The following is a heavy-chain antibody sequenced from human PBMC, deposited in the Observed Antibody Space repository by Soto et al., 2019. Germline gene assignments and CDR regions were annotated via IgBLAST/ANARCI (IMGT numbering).Heavy chain of an antibody. CDR1: GFTFSSYA. Sequence: EVQLLESGGGLVQPGGSLRLSCAASGFTFSSYAMSWVRQAPGKGLEWVSAISGSGGSTYYADSVKGRFTISRDNSKNTLYLQMNSLRAEDTAVYYCAKDPPGFWSGYYYFDYWGQGTLVTVSS. CDR2: ISGSGGST. J-gene: IGHJ4*02. V-gene: IGHV3-23*01. CDR3: AKDPPGFWSGYYYFDY. D-gene: IGHD3-3*01.